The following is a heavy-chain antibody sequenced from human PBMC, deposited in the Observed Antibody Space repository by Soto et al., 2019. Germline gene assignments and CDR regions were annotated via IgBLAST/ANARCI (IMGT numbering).Heavy chain of an antibody. V-gene: IGHV1-69*06. D-gene: IGHD1-26*01. CDR3: ARGWETVGTTTPFAY. Sequence: ASVKVSCKASGGTFSNYAINWVRQAPGQGLEWMGGIIPLFGTPNYAQKFQGRVTFTAHKSTSTAYMELRSLRSDDTAVYYCARGWETVGTTTPFAYWGQGTLVIVSS. J-gene: IGHJ4*02. CDR2: IIPLFGTP. CDR1: GGTFSNYA.